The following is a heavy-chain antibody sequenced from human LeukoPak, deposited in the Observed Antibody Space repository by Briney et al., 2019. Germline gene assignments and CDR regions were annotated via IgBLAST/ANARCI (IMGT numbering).Heavy chain of an antibody. V-gene: IGHV4-59*01. J-gene: IGHJ6*02. CDR3: ARDQGYGMDV. CDR2: NYYSGST. CDR1: GGSISSYY. Sequence: MASETLSLTCTVAGGSISSYYWSWLRQPPGKGLEWIGYNYYSGSTNYNPSLKSRVTISVDTSKSQFSLNLSSVTAADTAVYYCARDQGYGMDVWGQGTTVTVSS.